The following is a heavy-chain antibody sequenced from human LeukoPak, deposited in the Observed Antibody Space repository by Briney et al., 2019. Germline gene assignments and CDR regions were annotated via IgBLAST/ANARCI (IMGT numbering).Heavy chain of an antibody. J-gene: IGHJ3*02. D-gene: IGHD2-21*02. Sequence: SETLSLTCTVSGGSISTYYWSWIRQSPGKGLEWIGYIYYSGSTNYNPSLKSRVTISVDTSKNQFSLKLSSVTAADTAVYYCAREVLAYCGGDCYADDAFDIWGQGTMVTVSS. CDR1: GGSISTYY. V-gene: IGHV4-59*01. CDR3: AREVLAYCGGDCYADDAFDI. CDR2: IYYSGST.